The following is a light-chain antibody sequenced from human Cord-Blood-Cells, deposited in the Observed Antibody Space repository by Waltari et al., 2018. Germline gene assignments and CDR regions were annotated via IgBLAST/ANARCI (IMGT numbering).Light chain of an antibody. V-gene: IGKV3-15*01. CDR2: GAS. Sequence: EIVMTHSPATLSVSPVERATLSCRSSQSVSSNLAWYQQKPGQAPRLLIYGASTRATGIPARFSGSGSGTEFTLTISSLQSEDCAVYYCQQYNNWPPLTFGGGTKVEIK. CDR3: QQYNNWPPLT. CDR1: QSVSSN. J-gene: IGKJ4*01.